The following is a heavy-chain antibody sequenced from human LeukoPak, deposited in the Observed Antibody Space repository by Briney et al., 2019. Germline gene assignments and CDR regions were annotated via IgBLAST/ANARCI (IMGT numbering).Heavy chain of an antibody. CDR2: ISYDETNK. CDR1: GITLSRYS. J-gene: IGHJ3*01. V-gene: IGHV3-30*03. D-gene: IGHD1-26*01. CDR3: TTSGSYYSPL. Sequence: GGSLRLSCAASGITLSRYSVHWVRQAPGKGLKWVAYISYDETNKYYADSVKGRFTISRDNSKNALYLQMNRLRGEDTAVYYCTTSGSYYSPLWGRGTMVTVSS.